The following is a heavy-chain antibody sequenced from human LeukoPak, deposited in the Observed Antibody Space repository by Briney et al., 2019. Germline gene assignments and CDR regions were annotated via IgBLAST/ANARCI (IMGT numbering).Heavy chain of an antibody. Sequence: PGRSLRLSCAASGFTFSSYGMHWVRQAPGKGLERVAVISYDGSNKYYADSVKGRFTISRDNSKNTLYLQMNSLRAEDTAVYYCAKDKSPPYYYGMDVWGKGTTVTASS. V-gene: IGHV3-30*18. CDR2: ISYDGSNK. CDR3: AKDKSPPYYYGMDV. CDR1: GFTFSSYG. J-gene: IGHJ6*04.